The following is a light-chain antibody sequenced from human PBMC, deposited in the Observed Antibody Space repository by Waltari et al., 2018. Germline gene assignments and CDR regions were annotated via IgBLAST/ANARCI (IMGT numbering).Light chain of an antibody. Sequence: QSALTQPPSATGSPGQSVTISCTGTNSDVGTSTYVSWYQHRAGKAPKLIIFDVNKPPAGVPHRSSGSRSDNTASLTVSVLQAEDEADYYCSSYAGNNIALFGGGTKLTVL. CDR3: SSYAGNNIAL. CDR1: NSDVGTSTY. J-gene: IGLJ2*01. V-gene: IGLV2-8*01. CDR2: DVN.